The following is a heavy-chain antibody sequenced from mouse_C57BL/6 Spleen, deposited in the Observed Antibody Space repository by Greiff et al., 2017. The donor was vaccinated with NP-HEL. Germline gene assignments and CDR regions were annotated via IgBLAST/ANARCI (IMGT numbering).Heavy chain of an antibody. CDR1: GYAFSSYW. J-gene: IGHJ2*01. CDR3: TRFITTVDFDY. V-gene: IGHV1-80*01. CDR2: IYPGDGDT. Sequence: VKLVESGAELVKPGASVKISCKASGYAFSSYWMNWVKQRPGKGLEWIGQIYPGDGDTNYNGKFKGKATLTADKSSSTAYMQLSSLTSEDSAVYFCTRFITTVDFDYWGQGTTLTVSS. D-gene: IGHD1-1*01.